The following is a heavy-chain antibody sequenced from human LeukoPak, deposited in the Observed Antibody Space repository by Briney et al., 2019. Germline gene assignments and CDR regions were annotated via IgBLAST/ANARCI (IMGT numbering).Heavy chain of an antibody. CDR2: ISYDGSTK. CDR3: AKESGSRSYGAYFPH. CDR1: GFTFSSHG. J-gene: IGHJ1*01. Sequence: PGGSLRLSCAASGFTFSSHGMQWVRQAPGKGLEWVAVISYDGSTKYYADSVKGRLTISRDNSKSTLYLQMNSLRAEDTAVYYCAKESGSRSYGAYFPHWGQGTLVTVSS. V-gene: IGHV3-30*18. D-gene: IGHD6-13*01.